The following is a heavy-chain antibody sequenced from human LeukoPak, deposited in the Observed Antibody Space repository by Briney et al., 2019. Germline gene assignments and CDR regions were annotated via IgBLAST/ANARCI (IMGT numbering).Heavy chain of an antibody. CDR1: GFTFSTYA. CDR2: ISYDGSNK. D-gene: IGHD4/OR15-4a*01. CDR3: AREAKFDAFDI. V-gene: IGHV3-30-3*01. Sequence: GSLRLSCVASGFTFSTYAMHWVRQAPGKGLEWVAVISYDGSNKYYADSVKGRFTISRDNSKNTLYLQMNSLRAEDTAVYYCAREAKFDAFDIWGRGTMVTVSS. J-gene: IGHJ3*02.